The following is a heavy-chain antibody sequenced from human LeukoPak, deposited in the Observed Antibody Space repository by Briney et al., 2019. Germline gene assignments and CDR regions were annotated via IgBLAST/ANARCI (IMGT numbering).Heavy chain of an antibody. CDR2: IRAYNGNT. D-gene: IGHD2-2*02. J-gene: IGHJ5*02. V-gene: IGHV1-18*01. CDR3: ARGGGSSDSVVVPAAIWFDP. Sequence: ASVKVSCKASGYTFTSYGISWVRQAPGQGLEWMGWIRAYNGNTNYAQKLQGRVTMTTDTSTSTAYMELRSLRSDDTAVYYCARGGGSSDSVVVPAAIWFDPWGQGTLVTVSS. CDR1: GYTFTSYG.